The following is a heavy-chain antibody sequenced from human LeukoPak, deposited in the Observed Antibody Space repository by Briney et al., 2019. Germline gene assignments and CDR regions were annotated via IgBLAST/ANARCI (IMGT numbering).Heavy chain of an antibody. V-gene: IGHV4-39*07. Sequence: SETLSLTCTVSGGSISSSSYYWGWLRQPPGKGLEWIGSIYYSGSTYYNPSLKSRVTISVDTSKNQFSLKLSSVTAADTAVYYCAREPTHYDILTGYTNFDYWGQGTLVTVSS. J-gene: IGHJ4*02. CDR3: AREPTHYDILTGYTNFDY. CDR2: IYYSGST. D-gene: IGHD3-9*01. CDR1: GGSISSSSYY.